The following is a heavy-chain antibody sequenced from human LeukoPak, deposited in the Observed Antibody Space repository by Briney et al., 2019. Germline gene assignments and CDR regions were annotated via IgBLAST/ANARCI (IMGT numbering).Heavy chain of an antibody. J-gene: IGHJ3*02. Sequence: SETLSLTCTVSGGSISSYYLSWIRQPPGKGLEWIGYIYYSGSTNYNPSLKSRVTISVDTSKNQFSLKLCSATAADTAVYYCARHRAKEAFDIWGQGTMVTVSS. CDR1: GGSISSYY. CDR2: IYYSGST. CDR3: ARHRAKEAFDI. V-gene: IGHV4-59*13.